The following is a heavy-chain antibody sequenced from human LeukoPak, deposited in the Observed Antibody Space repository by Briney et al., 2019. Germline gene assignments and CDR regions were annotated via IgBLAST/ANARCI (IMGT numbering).Heavy chain of an antibody. D-gene: IGHD4-17*01. CDR1: GYTFTSYY. CDR2: INPSGGST. Sequence: GASVKVSCKASGYTFTSYYMHWVRQAPGQGLEWMGIINPSGGSTSYAQKFQGRVTIIADKSTSTAYMEQSSLRSEDTAVYYCARVRQDYGDYYFDYWGQGTLVTVSS. J-gene: IGHJ4*02. CDR3: ARVRQDYGDYYFDY. V-gene: IGHV1-46*01.